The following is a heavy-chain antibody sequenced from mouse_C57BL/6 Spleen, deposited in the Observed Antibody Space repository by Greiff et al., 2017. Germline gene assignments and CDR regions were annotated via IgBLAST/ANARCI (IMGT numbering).Heavy chain of an antibody. CDR2: IGPGSGST. D-gene: IGHD2-14*01. J-gene: IGHJ2*01. CDR1: GYTFTDYY. Sequence: VQLQQSGAELVKPGASVKISCKASGYTFTDYYINWVKQRPGQGLEWIGKIGPGSGSTYYNEKFKGKATLTADKSSSTAYMQLSSLTSEDSAVFFCTISGYYRAVYIDYWGKGTTLTVSS. V-gene: IGHV1-77*01. CDR3: TISGYYRAVYIDY.